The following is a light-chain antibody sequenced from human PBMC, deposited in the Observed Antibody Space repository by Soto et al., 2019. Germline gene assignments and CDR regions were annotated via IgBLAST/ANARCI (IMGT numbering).Light chain of an antibody. CDR1: QSVSSY. J-gene: IGKJ5*01. CDR2: DAS. CDR3: QQRSNWPPEIT. Sequence: EIVLTQSPATLSLSPGERATLSCRASQSVSSYLAWYQQKPGQAPRLLIYDASNRATGIPARFSGSGSVTDFTLTISSLEPEDFAVYYCQQRSNWPPEITFGLGTRLEI. V-gene: IGKV3-11*01.